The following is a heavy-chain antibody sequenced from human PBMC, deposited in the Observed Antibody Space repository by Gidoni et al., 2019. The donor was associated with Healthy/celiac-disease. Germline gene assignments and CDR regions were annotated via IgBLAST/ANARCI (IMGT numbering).Heavy chain of an antibody. CDR1: GYTFTSYY. V-gene: IGHV1-46*03. Sequence: QVQLVQSGAEVKKPGASVKVSCKASGYTFTSYYMHWVRQAPGQGLEWMGIINPSSGSTNSAQKFQGRVTMTRDTSTSTAYKELSSLRPEDTAVYYCTRPRAGNCGGNTCHLFDYWGQGTLVTVSS. CDR2: INPSSGST. D-gene: IGHD2-21*01. CDR3: TRPRAGNCGGNTCHLFDY. J-gene: IGHJ4*02.